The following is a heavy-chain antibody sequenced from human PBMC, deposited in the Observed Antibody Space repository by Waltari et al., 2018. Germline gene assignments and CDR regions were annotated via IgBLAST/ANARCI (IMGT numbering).Heavy chain of an antibody. CDR3: SRRLDA. CDR1: GFTCRGSW. V-gene: IGHV3-7*01. Sequence: EVQLGESGGGLVQPGGSLRLSWLASGFTCRGSWMDWVRQAPGRGLEWVANIKEDGSEKYYVDSVKGRFIISRDNAKNSLYLQMTSLRVEDTAVYYCSRRLDAWGQGTTVTVSS. CDR2: IKEDGSEK. J-gene: IGHJ6*02.